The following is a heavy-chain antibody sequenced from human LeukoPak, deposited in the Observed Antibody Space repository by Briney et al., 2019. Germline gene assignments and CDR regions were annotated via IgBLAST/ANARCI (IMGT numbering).Heavy chain of an antibody. V-gene: IGHV1-2*02. CDR2: INPNSGGT. J-gene: IGHJ4*02. Sequence: ASVKVSCKASGYTFTGYYMHWVRQAPGQGLEWMGWINPNSGGTNYAQKFQGRVTMTRDTSISTAYMELSRLRSDDTAVYYCARVVVPAAEKNYYFDHWGQGTLVTVSS. CDR1: GYTFTGYY. D-gene: IGHD2-2*01. CDR3: ARVVVPAAEKNYYFDH.